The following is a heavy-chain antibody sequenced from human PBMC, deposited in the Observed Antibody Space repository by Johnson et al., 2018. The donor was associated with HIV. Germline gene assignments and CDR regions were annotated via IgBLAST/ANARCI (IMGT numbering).Heavy chain of an antibody. V-gene: IGHV3-66*01. CDR3: ARACRDGYTCDAFDI. CDR2: IFSCGST. Sequence: VQLVESGGGVVQPGRSLRLSCAASGFTVSNNYMTWVRQAPGKGLEWVSVIFSCGSTYYADSVKGRFTISRDNSKNTLYLQMNSLRAEDTAVYYCARACRDGYTCDAFDIWGQGTMVTVSS. D-gene: IGHD5-24*01. CDR1: GFTVSNNY. J-gene: IGHJ3*02.